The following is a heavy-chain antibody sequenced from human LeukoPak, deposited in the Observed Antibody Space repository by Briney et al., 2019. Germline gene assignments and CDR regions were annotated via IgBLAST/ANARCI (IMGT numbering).Heavy chain of an antibody. CDR1: GFTIGTKY. D-gene: IGHD3-10*01. CDR3: VRLGDHYHWNLDL. J-gene: IGHJ2*01. Sequence: PAGGSLRLSCAASGFTIGTKYMNWVRQAPGKGLEWVSIIYSGGTTYYADSVKGRFTISRDTSKNTVSLQMNSLRAEDTAVYFCVRLGDHYHWNLDLWGRGTLVTVSS. CDR2: IYSGGTT. V-gene: IGHV3-53*01.